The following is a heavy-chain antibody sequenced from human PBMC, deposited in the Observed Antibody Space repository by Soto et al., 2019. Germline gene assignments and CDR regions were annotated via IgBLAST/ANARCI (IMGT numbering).Heavy chain of an antibody. D-gene: IGHD3-16*01. CDR1: GGSISSGGYY. Sequence: PSETLSLTCTVSGGSISSGGYYWSWIRQHPGKGLEWIGYIYYSGSTYYNPSLKSRVTISVDTSKNKFSLNLSSVTAADTAVYYCARASTGELWVYANWFDPWGPGTLVTVSS. V-gene: IGHV4-30-4*08. CDR3: ARASTGELWVYANWFDP. J-gene: IGHJ5*02. CDR2: IYYSGST.